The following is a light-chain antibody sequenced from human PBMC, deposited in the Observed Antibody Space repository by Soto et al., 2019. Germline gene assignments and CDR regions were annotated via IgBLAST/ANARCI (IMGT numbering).Light chain of an antibody. J-gene: IGLJ2*01. Sequence: QSALTQPPSASGSPGQSVTITCSGTSSDVGEENYVSWYQQHPGKVPKLILYEVSKRPSGVPDRFSGSRSGNTASLTVSGLEAEDEADYSCSSFAGSPVVFGGGTKLTVL. CDR2: EVS. V-gene: IGLV2-8*01. CDR1: SSDVGEENY. CDR3: SSFAGSPVV.